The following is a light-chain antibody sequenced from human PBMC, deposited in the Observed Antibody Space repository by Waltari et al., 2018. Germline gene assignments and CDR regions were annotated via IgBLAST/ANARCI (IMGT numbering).Light chain of an antibody. CDR3: QQYYSAPLT. J-gene: IGKJ4*01. CDR2: WAS. Sequence: DIVMTQSPDSLAVSLGERATINCTSSLSVLYSSNNKNYLAWYQQKPGQPPKLLIYWASTRESGVPDRFSGSGSGTDFTLTISSLQAEDVAVYYCQQYYSAPLTFGGGTKVEIK. CDR1: LSVLYSSNNKNY. V-gene: IGKV4-1*01.